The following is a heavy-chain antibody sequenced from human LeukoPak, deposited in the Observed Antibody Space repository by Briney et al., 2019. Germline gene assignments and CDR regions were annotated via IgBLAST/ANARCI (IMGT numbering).Heavy chain of an antibody. Sequence: GGSLRLSCAASGFTFSSYAMSWVRQAPGKGLEWVSAISGSGGSTYYADSVKGRFTISRDNSKNTLYLQMNSLRAEDTAVYYCAKERYFDWLSKYNWLDPWGQGTLVTVSS. CDR2: ISGSGGST. CDR3: AKERYFDWLSKYNWLDP. CDR1: GFTFSSYA. J-gene: IGHJ5*02. V-gene: IGHV3-23*01. D-gene: IGHD3-9*01.